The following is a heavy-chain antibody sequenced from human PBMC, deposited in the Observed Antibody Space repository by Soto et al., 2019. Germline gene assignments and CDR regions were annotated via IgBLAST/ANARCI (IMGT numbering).Heavy chain of an antibody. CDR1: GGTFSGYA. Sequence: QAQLMQSGAEVKEPGSSVKVSCKASGGTFSGYAISWVRQAPGQGLEWLGGIIPIFGITNYAQKFQNRLTIAADESSATVYMDLRSLTSEDSAIYYCAGDPRSITGTTSSEDFQHWGQGTLVSVS. V-gene: IGHV1-69*01. CDR2: IIPIFGIT. J-gene: IGHJ1*01. CDR3: AGDPRSITGTTSSEDFQH. D-gene: IGHD1-20*01.